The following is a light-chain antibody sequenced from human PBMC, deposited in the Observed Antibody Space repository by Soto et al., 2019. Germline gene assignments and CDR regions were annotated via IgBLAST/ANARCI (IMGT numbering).Light chain of an antibody. V-gene: IGKV1-6*01. CDR2: AAS. Sequence: AIQMTQFPSSLSASVGDRVTITCRASQDIRSDLGWYQQRPGKAPNLLIYAASSLQSGVPSRFSGSGAGTDFTLTISSLQPEDFATYHCLQDNNYPRTFGGGTKVDIK. CDR1: QDIRSD. J-gene: IGKJ4*01. CDR3: LQDNNYPRT.